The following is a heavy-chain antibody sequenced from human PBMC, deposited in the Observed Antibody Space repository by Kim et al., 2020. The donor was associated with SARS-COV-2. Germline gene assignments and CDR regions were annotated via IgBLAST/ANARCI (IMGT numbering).Heavy chain of an antibody. CDR3: ARSRGAGFVF. Sequence: TTTIADSVQGRFTISRDNAKNTLYLPRNSLRAEDTAVYYCARSRGAGFVFWGLGTLVTVSS. V-gene: IGHV3-74*01. J-gene: IGHJ4*02. CDR2: TT. D-gene: IGHD6-19*01.